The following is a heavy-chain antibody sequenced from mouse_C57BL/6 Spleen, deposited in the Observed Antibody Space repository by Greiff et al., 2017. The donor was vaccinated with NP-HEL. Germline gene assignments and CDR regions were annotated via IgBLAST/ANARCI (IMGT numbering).Heavy chain of an antibody. J-gene: IGHJ4*01. CDR2: IDPSDSYT. CDR1: GYTFTSYW. CDR3: ARSNYDYDGYYYAMDY. V-gene: IGHV1-69*01. D-gene: IGHD2-4*01. Sequence: VQLQQPGAELVMPGASVKLSCKASGYTFTSYWMHWVKQRPGQGLEWIGEIDPSDSYTNYNQKFKGKSTLTVDKSSSTAYMQLSSLTSEDSAVYYCARSNYDYDGYYYAMDYWGQGTSVTVSS.